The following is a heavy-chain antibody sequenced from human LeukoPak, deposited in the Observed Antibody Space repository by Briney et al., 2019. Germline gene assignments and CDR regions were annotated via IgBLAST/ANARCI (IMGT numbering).Heavy chain of an antibody. J-gene: IGHJ4*02. Sequence: GGSLRLSCAASGFTFSTYSMNWVRQAPGKGLEWVSYISSSSSTIYYADSVKGRFTISRDNAKNSLYLQMNSLRAEDTAVYYCARGSAYYDSSGQVPFDYWGQGTLVTVSS. CDR3: ARGSAYYDSSGQVPFDY. CDR2: ISSSSSTI. D-gene: IGHD3-22*01. CDR1: GFTFSTYS. V-gene: IGHV3-48*01.